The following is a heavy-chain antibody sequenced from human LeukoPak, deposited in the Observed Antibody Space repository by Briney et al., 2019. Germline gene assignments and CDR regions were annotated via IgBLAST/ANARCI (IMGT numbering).Heavy chain of an antibody. CDR1: GGTFSSYA. D-gene: IGHD3-22*01. Sequence: SVKVSCKASGGTFSSYAISWVRQAPGQGLEWMGGIIPIFGTANYAQKFQGRVTITADESTSTAYMELSSLRSEDTAVYYCARGTYYYDSSGYYMFDYWGQGTLVTVSS. J-gene: IGHJ4*02. V-gene: IGHV1-69*13. CDR3: ARGTYYYDSSGYYMFDY. CDR2: IIPIFGTA.